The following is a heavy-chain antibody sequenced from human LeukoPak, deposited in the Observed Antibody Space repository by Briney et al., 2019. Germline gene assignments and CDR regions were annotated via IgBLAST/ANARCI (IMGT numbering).Heavy chain of an antibody. Sequence: PSETLSLTCTVSGGSISSSSYYWGWIRQPPGKGLEWIGSIYYSGSTYYNPSLKSRVTISVDTSKNQFSLKLSSVTAADTAVYYCARRKDEVTATFDYWGQGILVTVSS. V-gene: IGHV4-39*01. CDR2: IYYSGST. CDR1: GGSISSSSYY. CDR3: ARRKDEVTATFDY. D-gene: IGHD2-21*02. J-gene: IGHJ4*02.